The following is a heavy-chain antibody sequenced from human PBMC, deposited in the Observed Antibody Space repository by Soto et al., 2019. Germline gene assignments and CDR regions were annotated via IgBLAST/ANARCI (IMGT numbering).Heavy chain of an antibody. CDR3: ARVVRWLRSDYYYYYYGMDV. CDR1: GYTFTSYG. J-gene: IGHJ6*02. CDR2: TSAYNGNT. Sequence: GASVKVSCKASGYTFTSYGISWVRQAPGQGLEWMGWTSAYNGNTNYAQKLQGRVTMTTDTSTSTAYMELRSLRSDDTAVYYCARVVRWLRSDYYYYYYGMDVWGQGTTVTVSS. V-gene: IGHV1-18*04. D-gene: IGHD5-12*01.